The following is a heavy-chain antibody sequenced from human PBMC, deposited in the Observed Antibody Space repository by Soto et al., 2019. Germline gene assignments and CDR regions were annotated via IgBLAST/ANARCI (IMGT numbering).Heavy chain of an antibody. D-gene: IGHD3-3*01. J-gene: IGHJ4*02. Sequence: EVQLVESGGGLVQPGGSLRLSCAASGFTFSSYSMNWVRQAPGKGLEWVSYISSSSSTIYYADSVKGRFTISRDNAKNSLYLQMNSLRDEDTAVYYCARDRGCTYYDFWSGVYYFDYWGQGTLVTVSS. CDR2: ISSSSSTI. CDR1: GFTFSSYS. V-gene: IGHV3-48*02. CDR3: ARDRGCTYYDFWSGVYYFDY.